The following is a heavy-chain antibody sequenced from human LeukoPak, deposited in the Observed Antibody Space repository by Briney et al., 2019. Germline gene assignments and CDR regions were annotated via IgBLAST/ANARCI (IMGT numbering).Heavy chain of an antibody. V-gene: IGHV3-23*01. CDR1: GFTFSSHE. J-gene: IGHJ4*02. CDR3: AKFDWLSFDY. CDR2: ISGSGGST. D-gene: IGHD3-9*01. Sequence: PGGSLRLSCVASGFTFSSHEMNWVRQAPGKGLEWVSAISGSGGSTYYADSVKGRFTISRDNSKNTLYLQMNSLRAEDTAVYYCAKFDWLSFDYWGQGTLVTVSS.